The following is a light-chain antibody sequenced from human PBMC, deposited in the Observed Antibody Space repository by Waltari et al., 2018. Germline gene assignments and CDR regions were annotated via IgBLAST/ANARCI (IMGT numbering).Light chain of an antibody. CDR1: HHIGTN. CDR2: AAS. CDR3: QQYNNWPPYT. Sequence: EIVMTQSPATLSASPGERVTLSCRASHHIGTNLAWYQQRPGPTPRLVSYAASTRAPGIPARFSGSGLATEFTLTIDSLQSEDFAVYYCQQYNNWPPYTIGQGTNLEI. V-gene: IGKV3D-15*01. J-gene: IGKJ2*01.